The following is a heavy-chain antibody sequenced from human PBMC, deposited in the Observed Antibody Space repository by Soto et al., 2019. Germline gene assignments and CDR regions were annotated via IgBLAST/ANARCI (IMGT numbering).Heavy chain of an antibody. CDR1: GFTFSSYS. V-gene: IGHV3-21*01. D-gene: IGHD6-19*01. J-gene: IGHJ6*02. CDR3: ARDWAYSSGWSQLYYYYYGMDV. CDR2: ISSSSSYI. Sequence: EVQLVESGGGLVKPGGSLRLSCAASGFTFSSYSMNWVRQAPGKGLEWVSSISSSSSYIYYADSVKGRFTISRDNAKNSLYLQMNSLRAEDTDVYYCARDWAYSSGWSQLYYYYYGMDVWGQGTTVTVSS.